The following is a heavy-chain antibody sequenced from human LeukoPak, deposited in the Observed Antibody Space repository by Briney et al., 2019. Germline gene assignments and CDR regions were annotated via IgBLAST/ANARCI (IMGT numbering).Heavy chain of an antibody. CDR3: ARGPLNSGSYTYYYYYMDV. CDR1: GGTFSSYA. CDR2: IIPIFGTA. J-gene: IGHJ6*03. Sequence: GASVKVSCKASGGTFSSYATSWVRQAPGQGLEWMGGIIPIFGTANYAQKFQGRVTITTDESTSTAYMELSSLRSEDTAVYYCARGPLNSGSYTYYYYYMDVWGKGTTVTVSS. D-gene: IGHD1-26*01. V-gene: IGHV1-69*05.